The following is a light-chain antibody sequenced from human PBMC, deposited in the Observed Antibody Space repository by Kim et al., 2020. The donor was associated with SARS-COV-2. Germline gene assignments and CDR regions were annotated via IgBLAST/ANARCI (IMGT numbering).Light chain of an antibody. CDR1: SSDVGRYNY. J-gene: IGLJ2*01. CDR2: EVN. CDR3: NSYTGSNVI. Sequence: QSALTQPPSASGSPGQLVTISCTGTSSDVGRYNYVSWYQHHPGKAPKLMIYEVNKRPSGVPDRFSGSMSGNTVSLSLFGLQADDEADYYCNSYTGSNVIFGGGSQLTVL. V-gene: IGLV2-8*01.